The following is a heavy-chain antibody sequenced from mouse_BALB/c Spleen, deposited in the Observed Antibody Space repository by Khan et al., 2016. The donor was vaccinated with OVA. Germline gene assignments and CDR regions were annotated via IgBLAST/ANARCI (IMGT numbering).Heavy chain of an antibody. CDR3: GGGRAADYRNDGGAMEY. Sequence: QIQLVQSGPELKKPGETVRISCKASGYTFTTAGIQWVQKMPGKGLKWIGWINTHSGVPKYAEDFKGRFAFSLEISVNTAYLQITNLKNEDTATYFCGGGRAADYRNDGGAMEYWGQGTSVTVSS. J-gene: IGHJ4*01. V-gene: IGHV9-4*02. D-gene: IGHD2-12*01. CDR1: GYTFTTAG. CDR2: INTHSGVP.